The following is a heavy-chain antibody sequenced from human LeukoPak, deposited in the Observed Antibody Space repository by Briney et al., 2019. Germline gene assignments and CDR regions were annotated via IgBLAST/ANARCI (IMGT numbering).Heavy chain of an antibody. Sequence: KPSETLSLTCTVSGGSISSYYWSWIRQPPGKGLEWIGYIYYSGSTNYNPSLKSRVTISVDTSKNQFSLKLSSVTAADTAVYYCVKDLPVLHHWGQGTLVTVSS. CDR1: GGSISSYY. V-gene: IGHV4-59*01. CDR2: IYYSGST. D-gene: IGHD2-2*01. J-gene: IGHJ1*01. CDR3: VKDLPVLHH.